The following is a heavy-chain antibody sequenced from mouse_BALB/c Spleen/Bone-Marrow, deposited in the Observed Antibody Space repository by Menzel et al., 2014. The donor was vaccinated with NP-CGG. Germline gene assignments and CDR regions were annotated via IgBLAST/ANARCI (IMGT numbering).Heavy chain of an antibody. D-gene: IGHD1-1*01. CDR3: AYGSSYDYLDY. J-gene: IGHJ2*01. CDR1: GFNIKDTY. Sequence: EVQLQQSGAELVKPGASVKLSCTASGFNIKDTYMHWVKQRPEQGLEWIGRIDPANGNTKYDPKFQGKAPITADTSSNTAYLQLSSLTSEDTAVYYCAYGSSYDYLDYWGQGTTLTVSS. V-gene: IGHV14-3*02. CDR2: IDPANGNT.